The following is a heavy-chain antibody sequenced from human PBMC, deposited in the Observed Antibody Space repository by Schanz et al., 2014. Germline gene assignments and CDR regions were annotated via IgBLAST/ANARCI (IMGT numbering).Heavy chain of an antibody. CDR2: IWNNGVTK. CDR3: AKGMGYCSGGTCYDYYYYGLDV. CDR1: GFTFNSYA. Sequence: VQLVESGGGLVQPGGSLRLSCAASGFTFNSYAMTWVRQAPGKGLEWVAVIWNNGVTKYYADSVRGRFTISRDNAKNSLYLQMNSLRAEDTAVFYCAKGMGYCSGGTCYDYYYYGLDVWGQGTTVTVSS. J-gene: IGHJ6*02. V-gene: IGHV3-33*03. D-gene: IGHD2-15*01.